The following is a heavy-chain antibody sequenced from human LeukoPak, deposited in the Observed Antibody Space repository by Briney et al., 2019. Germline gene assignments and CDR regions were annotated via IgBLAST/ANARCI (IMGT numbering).Heavy chain of an antibody. CDR2: MYYSGST. V-gene: IGHV4-59*08. CDR3: ARHFTYYYDSSGYPRDAFDI. D-gene: IGHD3-22*01. J-gene: IGHJ3*02. Sequence: KPSETLSLTCTVSGGSISGYYWSRIRQSPGKGLVWIGYMYYSGSTNYNPSLKSRVTMSVDMSKNQFSLKLSSVTAADTALYYCARHFTYYYDSSGYPRDAFDIWGKGTMVTVSS. CDR1: GGSISGYY.